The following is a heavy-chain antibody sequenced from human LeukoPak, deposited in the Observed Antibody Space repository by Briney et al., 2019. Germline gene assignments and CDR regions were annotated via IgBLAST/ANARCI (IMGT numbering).Heavy chain of an antibody. D-gene: IGHD3-10*01. Sequence: PSETLSLTCTVSGGSISSHYWSWIRQPPGKGLEWIGYIYYSGSTKYNPSLKSRVTISVDTSKNQFSLRLSSVTAADTAVYYCAGHPEWEREAGSTWGQGTLVTVSS. V-gene: IGHV4-59*08. CDR2: IYYSGST. CDR1: GGSISSHY. J-gene: IGHJ5*02. CDR3: AGHPEWEREAGST.